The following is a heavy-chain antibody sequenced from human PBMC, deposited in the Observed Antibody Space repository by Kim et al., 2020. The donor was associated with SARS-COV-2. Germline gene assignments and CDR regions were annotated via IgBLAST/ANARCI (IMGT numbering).Heavy chain of an antibody. V-gene: IGHV3-30*02. CDR2: IRSNGITT. Sequence: GGSLRLSCGASGFTFTTHAMHWVRQSPGKGLEWVGFIRSNGITTAYGDSVKGRFTISRDNSKNILYLQMNSLRDEDTAVYYCATDPPDSGWRVDSWGHGT. J-gene: IGHJ5*01. D-gene: IGHD6-19*01. CDR3: ATDPPDSGWRVDS. CDR1: GFTFTTHA.